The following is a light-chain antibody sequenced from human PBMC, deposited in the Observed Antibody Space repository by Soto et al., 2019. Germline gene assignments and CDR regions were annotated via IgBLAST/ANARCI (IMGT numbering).Light chain of an antibody. J-gene: IGKJ5*01. V-gene: IGKV3-20*01. CDR2: GAS. CDR1: QSVDSN. Sequence: EIVLTQSPGTLSLSPGERATLSCRASQSVDSNLAWYQQKPGQAPRLLIYGASSRATGIPDRFSGSGSGTDFTLTISRLEPEDFAVYYCQQYGSSPITFGQGTQREIK. CDR3: QQYGSSPIT.